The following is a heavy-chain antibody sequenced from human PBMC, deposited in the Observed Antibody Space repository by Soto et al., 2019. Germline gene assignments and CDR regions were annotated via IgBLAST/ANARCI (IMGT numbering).Heavy chain of an antibody. D-gene: IGHD5-18*01. J-gene: IGHJ5*02. CDR1: GDTFTNFD. Sequence: QVQLVQSGAEVKKPGASVKVSCKASGDTFTNFDLNWVRQATGQGLEWMGWMRANSGDTGHAQKFQGRVSMTRSTPKSTAYMELSSLRAEDTAVYYCARYIYGQGFKAWGQGTLVIVSS. V-gene: IGHV1-8*01. CDR2: MRANSGDT. CDR3: ARYIYGQGFKA.